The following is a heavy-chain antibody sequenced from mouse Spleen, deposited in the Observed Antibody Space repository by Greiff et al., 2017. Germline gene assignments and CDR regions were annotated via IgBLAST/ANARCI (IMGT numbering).Heavy chain of an antibody. J-gene: IGHJ4*01. D-gene: IGHD3-1*01. CDR3: ARHGAARATEAMDY. Sequence: VKLMESGPGLVAPSQSLSITCTISGFSLTSYGVHWVRQPPGKGLEWLVVIWSDGSTTYNSALKSRLSISKDNSKSQVFLKMNSLQTDDTAMYYCARHGAARATEAMDYWGQGTSVTVSS. CDR1: GFSLTSYG. V-gene: IGHV2-6-1*01. CDR2: IWSDGST.